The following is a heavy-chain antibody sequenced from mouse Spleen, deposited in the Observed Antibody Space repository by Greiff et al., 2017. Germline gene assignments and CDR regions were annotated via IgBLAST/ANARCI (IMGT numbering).Heavy chain of an antibody. V-gene: IGHV1-81*01. CDR2: IYPRSGNT. J-gene: IGHJ2*01. D-gene: IGHD1-1*01. CDR3: ARRNYGSRGAFDY. CDR1: GYTFTSYG. Sequence: QVQLQQSGAELARPGASVKLSCKASGYTFTSYGISWVKQRTGQGLEWIGEIYPRSGNTYYNEKFKGKATLTADKSSSTAYMELRSLTSEDSAVYFCARRNYGSRGAFDYWGQGTTLTVSS.